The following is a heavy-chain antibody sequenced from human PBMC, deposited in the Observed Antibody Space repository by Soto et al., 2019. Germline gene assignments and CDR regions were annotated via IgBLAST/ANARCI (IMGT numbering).Heavy chain of an antibody. CDR3: ARGPYYDFWSPTQFDP. J-gene: IGHJ5*02. D-gene: IGHD3-3*01. CDR1: GYSFTSYW. CDR2: IDPSDSYT. Sequence: ESLKISFKGSGYSFTSYWISWVRQIPGKGLEWMGRIDPSDSYTNYSPSFQGHVTISADKSISTAYLQWSSLKASDTAMYYCARGPYYDFWSPTQFDPWGQGTLVTVSS. V-gene: IGHV5-10-1*01.